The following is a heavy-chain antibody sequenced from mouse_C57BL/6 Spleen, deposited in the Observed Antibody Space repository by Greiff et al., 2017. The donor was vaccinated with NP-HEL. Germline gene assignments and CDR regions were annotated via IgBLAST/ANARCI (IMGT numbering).Heavy chain of an antibody. CDR1: GYTFTSYW. V-gene: IGHV1-50*01. CDR3: ARGGEEFDY. CDR2: IDPSDSYT. Sequence: VQLQQPGAELVKPGASVKLSCKASGYTFTSYWMQWVKQRPGQGLEWIGEIDPSDSYTNYNQKFKGKATLTVDTSSSTAYMQLSSQTSEDSAVYYCARGGEEFDYWGQGTTLTVSS. J-gene: IGHJ2*01.